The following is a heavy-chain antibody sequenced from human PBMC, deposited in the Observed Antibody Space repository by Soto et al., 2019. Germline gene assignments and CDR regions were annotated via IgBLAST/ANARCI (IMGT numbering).Heavy chain of an antibody. J-gene: IGHJ5*02. CDR2: IYPGGSDS. V-gene: IGHV5-51*01. CDR1: GYRFTNYW. Sequence: GESLKISCKGCGYRFTNYWIGWVRQMPGKGLEWMGIIYPGGSDSRYSPSFQGQVTISADKSISTAYLQWSSLKASDTAMYYCARGSGTMNNWFDPWGQGTLVTVSS. CDR3: ARGSGTMNNWFDP. D-gene: IGHD1-26*01.